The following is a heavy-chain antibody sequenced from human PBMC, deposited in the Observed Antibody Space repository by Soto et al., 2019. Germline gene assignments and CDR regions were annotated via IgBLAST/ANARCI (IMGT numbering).Heavy chain of an antibody. CDR2: IKYDGSEK. J-gene: IGHJ4*02. CDR3: ARARGYSSGPTLVYFDY. Sequence: HPGGSLRLSCAASGFTFNYYWMTWVRQAPGKGLEWVANIKYDGSEKYYVDSVKGRFTISRDNAKNSVYLQMNSLRVEDTAVYYCARARGYSSGPTLVYFDYWGQGTLVTVSS. CDR1: GFTFNYYW. V-gene: IGHV3-7*05. D-gene: IGHD5-18*01.